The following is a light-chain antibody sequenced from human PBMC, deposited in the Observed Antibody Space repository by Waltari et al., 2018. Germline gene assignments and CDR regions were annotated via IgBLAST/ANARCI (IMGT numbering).Light chain of an antibody. CDR1: NSDIGSFDF. CDR2: EVT. V-gene: IGLV2-23*02. Sequence: QSALTQPASVSGSPGQSITISCTGTNSDIGSFDFVSWYQHHPGKAPNLMSYEVTKRPAGASDRFSGSKSGTTASLTISGLQPDDEADYYCCAYAGGNTLIFGGGTNLAVL. CDR3: CAYAGGNTLI. J-gene: IGLJ2*01.